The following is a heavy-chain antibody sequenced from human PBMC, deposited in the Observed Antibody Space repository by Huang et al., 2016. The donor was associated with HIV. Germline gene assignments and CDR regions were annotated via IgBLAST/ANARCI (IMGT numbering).Heavy chain of an antibody. Sequence: QVQLVASGGGVVQPGRSLRVSCAASGFTFNNCAIHGVRQAPGRGREWVASRSYDGTNEYYADSVKGRFTISRDNSKNTLYLQMNSLRAEDTAVYYCARGNMGGKYWGGAFDIWGLGTMVTVSS. D-gene: IGHD7-27*01. J-gene: IGHJ3*02. CDR3: ARGNMGGKYWGGAFDI. V-gene: IGHV3-30*16. CDR1: GFTFNNCA. CDR2: RSYDGTNE.